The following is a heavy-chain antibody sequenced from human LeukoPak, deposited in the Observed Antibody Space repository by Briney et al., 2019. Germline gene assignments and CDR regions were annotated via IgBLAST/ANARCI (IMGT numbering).Heavy chain of an antibody. Sequence: ASVKVSCKASGYTFTSYYMHWVRQAPGQGLEWMGIINPSGGSTSYAQKFQGRVTMTRDTSTSTVYMELSSLRSEDTAVYYCARAIVGATRRYYFDYWGQGTLVTVSS. V-gene: IGHV1-46*01. CDR1: GYTFTSYY. CDR3: ARAIVGATRRYYFDY. CDR2: INPSGGST. D-gene: IGHD1-26*01. J-gene: IGHJ4*02.